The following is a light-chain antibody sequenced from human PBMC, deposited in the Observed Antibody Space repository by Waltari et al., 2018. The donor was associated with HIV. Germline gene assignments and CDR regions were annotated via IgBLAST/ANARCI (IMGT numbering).Light chain of an antibody. V-gene: IGKV3-15*01. CDR1: QHVGDN. Sequence: EIVVTQSPATLSVSLGERATLSCWASQHVGDNLAWYQQRPGQAPRLRICAAPTRGTDTPARFSGSGSGTDFTLIINGLQSEDFAVYYCQQDNVWPPWAFGPGTKVEIK. CDR3: QQDNVWPPWA. CDR2: AAP. J-gene: IGKJ1*01.